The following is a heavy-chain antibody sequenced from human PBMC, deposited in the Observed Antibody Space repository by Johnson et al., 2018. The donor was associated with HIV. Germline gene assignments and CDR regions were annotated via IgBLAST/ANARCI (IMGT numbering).Heavy chain of an antibody. CDR2: MSYDGSKE. J-gene: IGHJ3*02. CDR1: GFTFSSCA. CDR3: ARDRFGSGRPNAFDM. V-gene: IGHV3-30-3*01. D-gene: IGHD3-10*01. Sequence: QVQLVESGGGVVQTGGSLRLSCAASGFTFSSCAIHWVRQAPVKGLEWVGVMSYDGSKENYADSVKGRFPISRDKSKNTVYLQMNTLRPEDTAVYYCARDRFGSGRPNAFDMWGQGTMVTVSS.